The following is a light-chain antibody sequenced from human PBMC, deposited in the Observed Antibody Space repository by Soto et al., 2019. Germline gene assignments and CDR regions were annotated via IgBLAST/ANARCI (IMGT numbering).Light chain of an antibody. CDR3: QQSYNGPFT. V-gene: IGKV3-20*01. Sequence: IVLTQSPGTLSLSPGERATLSCRASQSVSSSYLAWYQQKPGQTPRLLIYGASSRATGIPDRFSGSGSGTDFTLTISSLQPEDFATYYCQQSYNGPFTFGPGTKVDI. CDR2: GAS. J-gene: IGKJ3*01. CDR1: QSVSSSY.